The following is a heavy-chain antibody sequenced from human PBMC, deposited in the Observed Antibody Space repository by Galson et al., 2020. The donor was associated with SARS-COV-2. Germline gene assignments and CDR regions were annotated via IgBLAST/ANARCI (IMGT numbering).Heavy chain of an antibody. V-gene: IGHV5-51*01. D-gene: IGHD6-19*01. CDR2: IYPDDSYT. J-gene: IGHJ4*02. CDR3: ARHGASSCWYEGSDY. Sequence: GESLKISCRTSGYSFTNYWNGWVRQVPGKGLEWMGIIYPDDSYTIYSPSFQGQVTISADKSISSAFLQWSSLKASDTAIYYCARHGASSCWYEGSDYWGQGTLVTVSS. CDR1: GYSFTNYW.